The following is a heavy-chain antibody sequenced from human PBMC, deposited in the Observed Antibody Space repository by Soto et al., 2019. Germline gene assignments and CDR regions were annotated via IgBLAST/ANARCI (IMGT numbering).Heavy chain of an antibody. CDR2: ISAYNGNT. D-gene: IGHD3-16*01. J-gene: IGHJ4*02. CDR1: GYTFTSYG. V-gene: IGHV1-18*01. CDR3: ARDGIPYDYVWGSYCGFDY. Sequence: ASVKVSCKASGYTFTSYGISWVRQAPGQGLEWMGWISAYNGNTNYAQKLQGRVTMTTDTSTSTAYMELRSLRSDDTAVYYCARDGIPYDYVWGSYCGFDYWGQGTLVTVSS.